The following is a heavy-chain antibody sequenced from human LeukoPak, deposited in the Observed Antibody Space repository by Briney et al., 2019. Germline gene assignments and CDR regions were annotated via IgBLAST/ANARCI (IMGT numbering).Heavy chain of an antibody. V-gene: IGHV3-23*01. CDR3: AKVRDFWSGYYFDY. CDR1: GFTFSSYA. CDR2: ISGSGGST. D-gene: IGHD3-3*01. J-gene: IGHJ4*02. Sequence: GGSLRLSCASSGFTFSSYAMSWVRQAPGKGLEWVSAISGSGGSTYYADSVKGRFTISRDNSKNTLYLQMNSLRAEDTAVYYCAKVRDFWSGYYFDYWGQGTLVTVSS.